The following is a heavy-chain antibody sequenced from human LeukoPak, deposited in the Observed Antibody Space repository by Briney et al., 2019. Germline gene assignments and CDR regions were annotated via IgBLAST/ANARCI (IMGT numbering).Heavy chain of an antibody. CDR3: ARAKGSSGWNYYYYMYV. Sequence: GGSLRLSCAASGFTFRDYYMSWIRQAPGKGLEWVSYISSSGSTIYYADSVKGRFTISRDNAKNSLYLQMNSLRAEDTAVYYWARAKGSSGWNYYYYMYVWGKGTTVTVSS. CDR1: GFTFRDYY. D-gene: IGHD6-19*01. CDR2: ISSSGSTI. J-gene: IGHJ6*03. V-gene: IGHV3-11*04.